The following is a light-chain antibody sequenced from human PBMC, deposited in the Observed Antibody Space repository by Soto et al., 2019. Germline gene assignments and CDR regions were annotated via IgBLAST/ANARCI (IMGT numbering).Light chain of an antibody. J-gene: IGLJ2*01. V-gene: IGLV1-44*01. Sequence: QPVLTQPPSASGTPGQRVTISCSGSSSNIGSNTVNWYQLLPGTAPKLLIYSNNQRPSGVPDRFSGSKSGTSASLAISGLQSEDEADYYCAAWDDSLNGVFGGGTKLTVL. CDR1: SSNIGSNT. CDR3: AAWDDSLNGV. CDR2: SNN.